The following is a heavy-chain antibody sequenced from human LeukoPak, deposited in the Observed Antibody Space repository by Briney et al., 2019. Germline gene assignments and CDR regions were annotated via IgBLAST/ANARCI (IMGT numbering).Heavy chain of an antibody. CDR3: AREYYDSSGYLGPAFDY. CDR2: ISGSGGST. J-gene: IGHJ4*02. Sequence: GGSLRLSCAASGFTFSSYAMSWVRQAPGKGLEWVSAISGSGGSTYYADSVKGRFTISRDNSKNTLYLQMISLRAEDTAVYYCAREYYDSSGYLGPAFDYWGQGTLVTVSS. V-gene: IGHV3-23*01. CDR1: GFTFSSYA. D-gene: IGHD3-22*01.